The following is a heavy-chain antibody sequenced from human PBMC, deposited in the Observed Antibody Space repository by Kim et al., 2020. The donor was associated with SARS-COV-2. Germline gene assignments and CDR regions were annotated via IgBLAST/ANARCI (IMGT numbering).Heavy chain of an antibody. CDR1: GFTVSSNY. V-gene: IGHV3-53*01. J-gene: IGHJ1*01. CDR3: ASDVMITVGGVIVQI. D-gene: IGHD3-16*02. CDR2: IYSGGST. Sequence: GGSLRLSCAASGFTVSSNYMSWVRQAPGKGLEWVSVIYSGGSTYYADSVKGLFTISRDNSKNTLYLQMNSLSAEDTAVYYCASDVMITVGGVIVQIWGQG.